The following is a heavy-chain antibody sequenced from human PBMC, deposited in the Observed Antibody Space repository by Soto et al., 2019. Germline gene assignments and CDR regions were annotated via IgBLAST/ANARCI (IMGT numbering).Heavy chain of an antibody. CDR2: IYPGDSDT. D-gene: IGHD3-22*01. CDR1: GYSFTSYW. J-gene: IGHJ4*02. CDR3: AKDTYYHDRSGYYIFDY. Sequence: GESLKISCKGSGYSFTSYWIGWVRQMPGKALEWMGIIYPGDSDTRYSPSFQGQVTISADKSISTAYLQWSSLKASDTAVYYCAKDTYYHDRSGYYIFDYWGQGTPVTVSS. V-gene: IGHV5-51*01.